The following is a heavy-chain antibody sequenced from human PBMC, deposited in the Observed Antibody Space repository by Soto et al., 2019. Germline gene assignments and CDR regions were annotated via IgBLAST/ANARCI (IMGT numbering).Heavy chain of an antibody. CDR3: AKEEKESYYYLYGMVV. V-gene: IGHV3-23*01. CDR1: GFTFSSYA. CDR2: ISGSGVST. Sequence: GGSLRLSCTASGFTFSSYAMSWVRQAPGKGLEWVSAISGSGVSTYYADSVKGRFTISRDNSQNTLYLQMNSLRVEDTAVYYCAKEEKESYYYLYGMVVGGQETLDTVSS. J-gene: IGHJ6*02.